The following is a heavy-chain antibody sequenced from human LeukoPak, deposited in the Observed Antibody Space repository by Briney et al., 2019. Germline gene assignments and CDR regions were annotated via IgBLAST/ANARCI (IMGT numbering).Heavy chain of an antibody. D-gene: IGHD3-22*01. CDR1: GFTFSTYW. Sequence: PGGSLRLSCAASGFTFSTYWMHWVRQAPGKGLVWVSRIKNDGGTNYADSVKGRFTISRDNAKKTVSLQMNSLRPEDTGVYYCARAPSEIGGYYPEYFRHWGQGTLVTVSS. V-gene: IGHV3-74*01. J-gene: IGHJ1*01. CDR3: ARAPSEIGGYYPEYFRH. CDR2: IKNDGGT.